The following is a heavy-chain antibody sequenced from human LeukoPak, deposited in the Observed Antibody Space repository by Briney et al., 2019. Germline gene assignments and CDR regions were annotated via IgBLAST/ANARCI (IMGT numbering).Heavy chain of an antibody. V-gene: IGHV1-46*01. CDR2: IYPRDGST. CDR1: GGTVSSYA. Sequence: ASVKVSCKASGGTVSSYAISWVRQAPGQGLEWMGMIYPRDGSTSYAKKFQGRVTVTRDTSTSTVHMELSGLRSEDTAVYYCARDQEGFDYWGQGTLVTVSS. CDR3: ARDQEGFDY. J-gene: IGHJ4*02.